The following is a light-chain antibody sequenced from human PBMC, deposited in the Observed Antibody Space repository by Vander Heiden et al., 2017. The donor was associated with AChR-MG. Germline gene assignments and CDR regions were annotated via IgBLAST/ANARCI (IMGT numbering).Light chain of an antibody. CDR3: CSYASSSTRV. CDR2: DVI. Sequence: QSALTQPASVSGSPGQSITISCTGTSSDVGGYNYVSWYQQHPGKAPNLMIYDVINRPSGVSNRFSGSKSGNTASLTISGLQAEDEADYYCCSYASSSTRVFGGGTKVTVL. J-gene: IGLJ2*01. CDR1: SSDVGGYNY. V-gene: IGLV2-14*03.